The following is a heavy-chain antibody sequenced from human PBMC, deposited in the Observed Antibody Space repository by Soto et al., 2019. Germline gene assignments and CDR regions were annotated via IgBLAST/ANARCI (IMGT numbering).Heavy chain of an antibody. J-gene: IGHJ3*02. CDR2: TYNRSKWYN. CDR3: ARVPGGYYDILTGYYNSLANDAFDI. CDR1: GDSVSSNSAA. Sequence: PSQTLSLTCAISGDSVSSNSAAWNWIRQSPSRGLEWLGRTYNRSKWYNDYAVSVKSRITINPDTSKNQFSLQLNSVTPEDTAVYYCARVPGGYYDILTGYYNSLANDAFDIWGQGTMVTVSS. D-gene: IGHD3-9*01. V-gene: IGHV6-1*01.